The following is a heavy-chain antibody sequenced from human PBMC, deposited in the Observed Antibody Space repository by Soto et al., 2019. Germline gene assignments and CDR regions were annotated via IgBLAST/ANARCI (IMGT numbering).Heavy chain of an antibody. CDR3: ARKWGDYDSNYYYGMDV. V-gene: IGHV3-33*01. Sequence: QVQLVESGGGVVQPGRSLRLSCAASGFTFSSYGMHWVRQAPGKGLEWVAVIWYDGSNKYYADSVKGRFTISRDNSKNTLYPQMNSLRAEDTAVYYCARKWGDYDSNYYYGMDVWGQGTTVTVSS. CDR2: IWYDGSNK. D-gene: IGHD3-3*01. CDR1: GFTFSSYG. J-gene: IGHJ6*02.